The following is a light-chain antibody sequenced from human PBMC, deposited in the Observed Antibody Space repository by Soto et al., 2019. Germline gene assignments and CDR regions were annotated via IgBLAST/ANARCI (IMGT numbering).Light chain of an antibody. CDR3: QQYGSPYT. CDR2: GAS. V-gene: IGKV3-20*01. CDR1: QSVSSSY. J-gene: IGKJ2*01. Sequence: LVLTQSPGTLSLSPGERATLSCRASQSVSSSYLAWYQQKPGQAPRLLIYGASSRATGIPDRFSGSGSGTDFTLTISRLEPEDFAVYYCQQYGSPYTFGQGTNVDIK.